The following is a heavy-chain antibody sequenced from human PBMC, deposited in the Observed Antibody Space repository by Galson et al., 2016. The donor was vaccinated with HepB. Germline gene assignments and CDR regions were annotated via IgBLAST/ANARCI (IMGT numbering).Heavy chain of an antibody. V-gene: IGHV3-15*01. CDR1: GFSFSNAW. CDR2: IKRKKDGGTT. J-gene: IGHJ6*02. Sequence: SLRLSCAASGFSFSNAWMTWVRQAPGKGLEWVGRIKRKKDGGTTDYAAPVKDRFTISRADSKNTVYLQMNSLQTEDTAVYYCTTDSDCSKTSCPPAPNYYYGLDVWGQGTTVTVSS. D-gene: IGHD2-2*01. CDR3: TTDSDCSKTSCPPAPNYYYGLDV.